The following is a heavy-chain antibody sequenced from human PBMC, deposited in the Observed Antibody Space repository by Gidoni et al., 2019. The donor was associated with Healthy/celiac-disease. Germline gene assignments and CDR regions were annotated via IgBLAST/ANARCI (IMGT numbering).Heavy chain of an antibody. CDR1: GGTFSSYA. CDR3: ARARGHIVVVPATRPEDWFDP. J-gene: IGHJ5*02. D-gene: IGHD2-2*01. V-gene: IGHV1-69*01. Sequence: QVQLVQSGAEVKKPGSSVKVSCKASGGTFSSYAISWVRQAPGQGLEWMGGIIPIFGTANYAQKFQGRVTITADESTSTAYMELSSLRSEDTAVYYCARARGHIVVVPATRPEDWFDPWGQGTLVTVSS. CDR2: IIPIFGTA.